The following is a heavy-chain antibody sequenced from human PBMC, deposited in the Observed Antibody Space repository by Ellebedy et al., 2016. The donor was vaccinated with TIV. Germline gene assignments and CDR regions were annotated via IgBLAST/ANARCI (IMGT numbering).Heavy chain of an antibody. V-gene: IGHV3-23*01. CDR2: ISGGGGST. D-gene: IGHD4-17*01. Sequence: GESLKIPCAASGFTFSSYAMHWVRQAPGKGLEWVSSISGGGGSTYYADSVKGRFTISRDNSKNTLFLQMNSLRAEDTAVYYCARDPTSYGDYFDYWGQGTLVTVSS. J-gene: IGHJ4*02. CDR1: GFTFSSYA. CDR3: ARDPTSYGDYFDY.